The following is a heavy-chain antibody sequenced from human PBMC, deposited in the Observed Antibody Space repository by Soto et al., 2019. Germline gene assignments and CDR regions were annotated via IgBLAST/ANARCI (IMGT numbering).Heavy chain of an antibody. V-gene: IGHV3-7*01. CDR2: IKQDGSEK. D-gene: IGHD3-10*01. CDR3: ASDLSGRADV. J-gene: IGHJ6*02. Sequence: GGSLRLSCAASGFTFSSYWMSWVRQAPGKGLEWVANIKQDGSEKYYVDSVKGRFTFSRDNAKNTLYLQMNSLRVEDTAGYYCASDLSGRADVWGQGTTVTVSS. CDR1: GFTFSSYW.